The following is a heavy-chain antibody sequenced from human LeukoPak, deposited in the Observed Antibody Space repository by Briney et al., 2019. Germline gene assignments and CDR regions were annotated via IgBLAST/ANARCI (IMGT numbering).Heavy chain of an antibody. J-gene: IGHJ6*02. CDR3: ARDQAGNYDSSGSRHYAMDV. CDR2: IYTRGNT. V-gene: IGHV4-4*07. D-gene: IGHD3-22*01. Sequence: SETLSLTCTVSGGSINGYYWGWIRQPAGKGLEWIGRIYTRGNTNYNPSLKSRVTMSVDTSKIQFSLKVTSVTAADAAVYYCARDQAGNYDSSGSRHYAMDVWGQGTTVTVSS. CDR1: GGSINGYY.